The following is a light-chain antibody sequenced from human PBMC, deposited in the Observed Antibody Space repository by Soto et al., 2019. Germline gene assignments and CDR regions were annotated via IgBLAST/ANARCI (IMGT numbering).Light chain of an antibody. CDR1: QTVPGNS. CDR2: GAS. CDR3: QHYAYSPLT. J-gene: IGKJ4*01. Sequence: EIVLTQSPGTLSLSPGERATLSCRASQTVPGNSLAWYQQKPGQAPWLLISGASSRATGIPERFSGSGSGTDFTLTISRLEPEDFAVYYCQHYAYSPLTFGGGTKVDIK. V-gene: IGKV3-20*01.